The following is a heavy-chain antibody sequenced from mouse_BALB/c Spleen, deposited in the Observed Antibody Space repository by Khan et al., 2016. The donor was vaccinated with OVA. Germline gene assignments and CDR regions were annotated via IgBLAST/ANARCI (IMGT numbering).Heavy chain of an antibody. CDR3: ARGYFGNYEFAY. Sequence: QIQLVQSGAELVKPGASVKLSCKTSGYTFTNYWIQWVKQRPGQGLGWIGQIFPGTGTTYYNENFKAKATLTLDTSSSTAYMQLSSLTSEDSAVYFWARGYFGNYEFAYWGQGTLVTVSA. CDR1: GYTFTNYW. CDR2: IFPGTGTT. J-gene: IGHJ3*01. D-gene: IGHD2-1*01. V-gene: IGHV1S132*01.